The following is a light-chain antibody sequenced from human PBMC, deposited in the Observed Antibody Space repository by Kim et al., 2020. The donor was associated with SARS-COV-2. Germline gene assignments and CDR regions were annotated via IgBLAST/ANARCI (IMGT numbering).Light chain of an antibody. J-gene: IGLJ3*02. CDR2: RNN. Sequence: QTATLTCTGNSDNVGNQGAAWLQQHRGHPPKLLSYRNNSRPSGISEKFSASRSGNTASLTITGLQPEDEAVYYCSAWDNRLSVWVFGGGTQLTVL. CDR1: SDNVGNQG. CDR3: SAWDNRLSVWV. V-gene: IGLV10-54*04.